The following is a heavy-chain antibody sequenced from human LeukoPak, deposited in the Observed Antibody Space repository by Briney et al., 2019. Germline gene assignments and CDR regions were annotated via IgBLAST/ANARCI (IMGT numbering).Heavy chain of an antibody. J-gene: IGHJ4*02. CDR3: ARDVVAGIAVAGFDY. V-gene: IGHV1-18*01. CDR1: GYTFTCYG. D-gene: IGHD6-19*01. Sequence: ASVKVSFKASGYTFTCYGISWGRQAPGQGLEWMGWISAYNGNTNYAQKLQGRVTMTTDTSTSTAYMELRSLRSDDTAVYYCARDVVAGIAVAGFDYWGQGTLVTVSS. CDR2: ISAYNGNT.